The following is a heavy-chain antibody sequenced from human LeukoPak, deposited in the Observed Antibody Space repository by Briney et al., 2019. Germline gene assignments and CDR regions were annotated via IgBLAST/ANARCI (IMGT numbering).Heavy chain of an antibody. CDR3: ARDRHYDILTGYPFDY. V-gene: IGHV1-18*01. CDR1: GYTFTSYG. CDR2: ISAYNGNT. J-gene: IGHJ4*02. D-gene: IGHD3-9*01. Sequence: ASVKVSCEASGYTFTSYGISWVRQAPGQGLEWMGWISAYNGNTNYAQKLQGRVTMTTDTSTSTAYMELRSLRSDDTAVYYCARDRHYDILTGYPFDYWGQGTLVTVSS.